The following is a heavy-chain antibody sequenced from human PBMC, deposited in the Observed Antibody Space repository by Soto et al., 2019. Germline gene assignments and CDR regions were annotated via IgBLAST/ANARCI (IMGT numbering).Heavy chain of an antibody. CDR1: GFTFSNYA. J-gene: IGHJ4*02. CDR2: ISGSGGST. Sequence: PGGSLRLSCAASGFTFSNYAMSWVRQAPGKGLEWVSAISGSGGSTYYADSVKGRITISRDNSKNTLYVKINSLRADDTAVYYCAKERAVRPGIEFDSGGQGTLVTVSS. D-gene: IGHD4-17*01. CDR3: AKERAVRPGIEFDS. V-gene: IGHV3-23*01.